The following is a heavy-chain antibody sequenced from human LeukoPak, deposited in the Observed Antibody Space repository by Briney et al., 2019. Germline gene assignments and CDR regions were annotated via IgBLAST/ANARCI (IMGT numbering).Heavy chain of an antibody. CDR1: GFTFSSYG. V-gene: IGHV3-23*01. Sequence: GGTLRLSCAASGFTFSSYGMSWVRQAPGKGLEWVSAISGSGGSTYYADSVKGRFTISRDNSKNTLYLQMNSLRAEGTAVYYCAKTKYTSAHYYDTDIDAFDIWGQGTMVTVSS. CDR2: ISGSGGST. J-gene: IGHJ3*02. CDR3: AKTKYTSAHYYDTDIDAFDI. D-gene: IGHD3-22*01.